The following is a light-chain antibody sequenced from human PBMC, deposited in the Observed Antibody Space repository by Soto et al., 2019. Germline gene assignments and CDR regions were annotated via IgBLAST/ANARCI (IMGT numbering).Light chain of an antibody. CDR3: SSYTSISTLYV. V-gene: IGLV2-14*01. CDR2: EVS. CDR1: NSDVGGYNY. J-gene: IGLJ1*01. Sequence: QSLLTHPASVSGSPGQSITISCTGTNSDVGGYNYVSWYQQHPGKAPELMIYEVSHRPSGVSNRFSGSKSDNTASLTISGLQAEDEADYYCSSYTSISTLYVFGTGTKAPS.